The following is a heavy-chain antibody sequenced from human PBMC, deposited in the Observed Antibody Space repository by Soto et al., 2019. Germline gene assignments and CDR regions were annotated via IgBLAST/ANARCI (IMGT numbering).Heavy chain of an antibody. Sequence: SETLSLTCTVSGGSISSGDYYWNWIRQPPGKGLEWIGYIYYSGSTYYNPSLKSRVTISVDTSKNRFSLKLSSVTAADTAVYFCARAGAAYFYYYGVDVWGQGTTVTVSS. CDR3: ARAGAAYFYYYGVDV. V-gene: IGHV4-30-4*01. CDR1: GGSISSGDYY. CDR2: IYYSGST. J-gene: IGHJ6*02. D-gene: IGHD6-13*01.